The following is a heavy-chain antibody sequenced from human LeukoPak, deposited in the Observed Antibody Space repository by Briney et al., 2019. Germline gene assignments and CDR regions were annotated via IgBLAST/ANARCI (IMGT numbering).Heavy chain of an antibody. V-gene: IGHV3-49*04. J-gene: IGHJ4*02. CDR2: IRSKAYGGTT. CDR1: GFTFGDYA. CDR3: TRDRTGYSYGYGSTSAFDY. D-gene: IGHD5-18*01. Sequence: GSLRLSCTASGFTFGDYAMSWVRQAPGKGLEWVGFIRSKAYGGTTEYAASVKGGFTISRDDSKSIAYLQMNSLKTEDTAVYYCTRDRTGYSYGYGSTSAFDYWGQGTLVTVSS.